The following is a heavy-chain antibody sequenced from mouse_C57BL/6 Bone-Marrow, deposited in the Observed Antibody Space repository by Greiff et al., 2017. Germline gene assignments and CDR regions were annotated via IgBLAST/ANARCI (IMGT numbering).Heavy chain of an antibody. CDR2: IDPSDSYT. CDR1: GYTFTSYW. CDR3: ARWDFDV. Sequence: QVQLQQPGAELVMPGASVKLSCKASGYTFTSYWMHWVKQRPGQGLEWIGEIDPSDSYTNYNQKFKGKSTLTVDKSSSTACMQLSSLTSEDSAVYYCARWDFDVWGTGTTVTVTS. J-gene: IGHJ1*03. V-gene: IGHV1-69*01.